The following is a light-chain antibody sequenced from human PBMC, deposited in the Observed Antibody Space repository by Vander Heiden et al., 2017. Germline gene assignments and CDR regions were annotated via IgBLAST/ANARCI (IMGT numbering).Light chain of an antibody. CDR3: QQSSSMPWT. V-gene: IGKV1-39*01. CDR1: QRISNY. J-gene: IGKJ1*01. CDR2: AAS. Sequence: DIQMTQSPSSLSASVGDRISITCRASQRISNYLNWYQKKSGSAPKLLIYAASVLQNGVPSRFSGSGSGTDFTLTISSLQPEDFATYYCQQSSSMPWTFGQGTKVEIK.